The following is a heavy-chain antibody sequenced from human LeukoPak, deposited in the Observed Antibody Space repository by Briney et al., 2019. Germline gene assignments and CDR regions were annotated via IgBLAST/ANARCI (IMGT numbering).Heavy chain of an antibody. CDR2: IIPIFGTT. V-gene: IGHV1-69*01. Sequence: SVKVSCKASGGTFSSYAISWVRQAPGQGREWMGWIIPIFGTTNYAQKFQGRVTITADESTSTAYMELSSLRSEDTAVYYCARDSDLTSNQDYWGQGTLVTVSS. J-gene: IGHJ4*02. D-gene: IGHD2-2*01. CDR3: ARDSDLTSNQDY. CDR1: GGTFSSYA.